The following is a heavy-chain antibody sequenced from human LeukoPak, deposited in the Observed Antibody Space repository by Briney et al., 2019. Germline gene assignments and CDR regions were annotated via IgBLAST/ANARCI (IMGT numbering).Heavy chain of an antibody. CDR3: ARDYYGSGNRFDY. Sequence: GASLKVSCKASGYTFTNYFIHWVRQAPGQGLGWMGWINPSSGGTNYAQKFQGRVTMTRDTSISTAYMELSSLTSGDTAVYYCARDYYGSGNRFDYWGQGTLSPSSQ. CDR1: GYTFTNYF. D-gene: IGHD3-10*01. J-gene: IGHJ4*02. V-gene: IGHV1-2*02. CDR2: INPSSGGT.